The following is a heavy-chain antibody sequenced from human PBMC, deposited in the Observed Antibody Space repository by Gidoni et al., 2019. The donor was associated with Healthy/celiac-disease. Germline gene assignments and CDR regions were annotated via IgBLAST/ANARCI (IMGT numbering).Heavy chain of an antibody. J-gene: IGHJ4*02. CDR1: GITLSSYA. Sequence: EVQLLQSGGGLVQPGGFLSLFCAAPGITLSSYAMSWGRQAPGKGLEGVSDISGSDGSTYYANSVKSRFTITRDNYKNTLYLQMNSLRAEDTAVYYCAKGPIMGAITYYFDYWGQGTLVTVSS. CDR2: ISGSDGST. V-gene: IGHV3-23*01. D-gene: IGHD1-26*01. CDR3: AKGPIMGAITYYFDY.